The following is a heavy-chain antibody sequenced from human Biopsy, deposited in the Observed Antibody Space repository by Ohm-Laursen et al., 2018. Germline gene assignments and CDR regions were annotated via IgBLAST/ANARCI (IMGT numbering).Heavy chain of an antibody. CDR3: AKDQGYYYDRSVYYYFDY. Sequence: SLRLSCTASGFTFKNYAMSWVRQAPGKGLEWVSAITSSGDTTYYSDSVKGRFTISRDSSKNTLHLQMNSLRAEDTAVYYCAKDQGYYYDRSVYYYFDYWGQGTLVTVSS. J-gene: IGHJ4*02. CDR1: GFTFKNYA. V-gene: IGHV3-23*01. CDR2: ITSSGDTT. D-gene: IGHD3-22*01.